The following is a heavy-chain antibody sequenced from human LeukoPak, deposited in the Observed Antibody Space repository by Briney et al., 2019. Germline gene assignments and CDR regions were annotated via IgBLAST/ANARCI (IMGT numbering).Heavy chain of an antibody. J-gene: IGHJ3*02. CDR1: GYTFTNYG. Sequence: ASVKVSCKASGYTFTNYGISWVRQAPGQGLEWMGWISAYNGKTNYAQKLQGRVTMTTDTSTSTAYMELRSLRSEDTAVYYCARDTRAPYSGTYYSSINDAFAIWGQGTMVTVS. D-gene: IGHD1-26*01. V-gene: IGHV1-18*01. CDR2: ISAYNGKT. CDR3: ARDTRAPYSGTYYSSINDAFAI.